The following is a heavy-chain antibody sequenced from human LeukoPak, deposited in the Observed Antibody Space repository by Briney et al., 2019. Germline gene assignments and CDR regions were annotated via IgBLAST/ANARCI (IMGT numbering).Heavy chain of an antibody. CDR1: GFTFSSYA. Sequence: GGSLRLSCAASGFTFSSYAMSWVRQAPGRGLEWVSAIRGSGANTYYADSVKGRFTISRDNSKNTLYLQMNSLRAEDTAVYYCAMGFRFGELWGQGTLVTVSS. CDR3: AMGFRFGEL. D-gene: IGHD3-10*01. CDR2: IRGSGANT. V-gene: IGHV3-23*01. J-gene: IGHJ4*02.